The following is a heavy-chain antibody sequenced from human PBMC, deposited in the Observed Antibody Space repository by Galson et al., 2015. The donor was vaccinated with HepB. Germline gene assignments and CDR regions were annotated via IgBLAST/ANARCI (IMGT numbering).Heavy chain of an antibody. CDR2: ISYDGSNK. CDR3: AREVAQNWFDP. J-gene: IGHJ5*02. Sequence: SLRLSCAASGFTFSSYAMHWVRQAPGKGLEWVAVISYDGSNKYYADSVKGRFTISRDNSKNTLYLQMNSLRAEDTAVYYCAREVAQNWFDPWGQGTLVTVSS. V-gene: IGHV3-30*04. D-gene: IGHD5-12*01. CDR1: GFTFSSYA.